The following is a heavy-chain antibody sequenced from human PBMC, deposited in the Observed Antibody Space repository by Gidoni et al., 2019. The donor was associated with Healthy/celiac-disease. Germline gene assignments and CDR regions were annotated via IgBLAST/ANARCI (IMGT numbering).Heavy chain of an antibody. Sequence: QVQLQESGPGLVKPSETLSLTCTAPAGSISSYYWSWIRQPPGKGLEWIEYIYYSGSANYNPSLKSRVTISVDTSKNQFSLRLSSVTAADAAVYYCARGCSSTSCYSGVMDVWGQGTTVTVSS. CDR1: AGSISSYY. D-gene: IGHD2-2*02. J-gene: IGHJ6*02. V-gene: IGHV4-59*01. CDR2: IYYSGSA. CDR3: ARGCSSTSCYSGVMDV.